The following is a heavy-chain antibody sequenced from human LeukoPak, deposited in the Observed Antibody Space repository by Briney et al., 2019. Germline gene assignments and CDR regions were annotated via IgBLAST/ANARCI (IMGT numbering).Heavy chain of an antibody. J-gene: IGHJ4*02. V-gene: IGHV3-23*01. D-gene: IGHD3-10*01. CDR2: VDFSGGNR. Sequence: SGESLRLSCVASGFVFHMYGMAWVRQAPGKGPEWVATVDFSGGNRHYADSPKGRFIISRDNSRDTVYLQINSLRLEDTATYYCAREVGPGAFFDYWGQGSTVTVSS. CDR3: AREVGPGAFFDY. CDR1: GFVFHMYG.